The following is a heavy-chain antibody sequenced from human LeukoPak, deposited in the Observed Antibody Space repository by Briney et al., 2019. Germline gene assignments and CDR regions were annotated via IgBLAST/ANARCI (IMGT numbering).Heavy chain of an antibody. Sequence: ASVKVSCKASGGTFSSYAISWVRQAPGQGLEWMGRIIPILGIANYAQKFQGRVTITADKSTSTAYMELSSLRSEDTAVYYCARGVDTARFYFDYWGQGTLVTVSS. CDR2: IIPILGIA. D-gene: IGHD5-18*01. V-gene: IGHV1-69*04. CDR3: ARGVDTARFYFDY. CDR1: GGTFSSYA. J-gene: IGHJ4*02.